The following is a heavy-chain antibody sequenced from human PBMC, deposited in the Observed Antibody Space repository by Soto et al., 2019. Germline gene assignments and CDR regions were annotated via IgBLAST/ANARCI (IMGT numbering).Heavy chain of an antibody. V-gene: IGHV3-74*01. Sequence: GGSLRLSCAASGFTLGNYWMHWVRQAPGRGLVWVSRINDYGTTINYAESVEGRFIISRGDAKGEVYLQMNNLRAEDTAVYHCAKDGGDYWRQVTLVNVSS. CDR2: INDYGTTI. CDR1: GFTLGNYW. CDR3: AKDGGDY. J-gene: IGHJ4*02. D-gene: IGHD3-16*01.